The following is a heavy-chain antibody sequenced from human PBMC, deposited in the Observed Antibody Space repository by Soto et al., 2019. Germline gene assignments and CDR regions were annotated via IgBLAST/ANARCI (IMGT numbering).Heavy chain of an antibody. Sequence: QVQLQESGPGLVKPSQTLSLTCTVSGGSLKSGGYYWSWIRQHPGRALEWIGYIYYTGRTYYNPYLKSRVNLSVDTSKNQSCLKLSSVTAADTAVYYCARDVNGNHYCFDLWGPGTLVTVSS. CDR2: IYYTGRT. V-gene: IGHV4-31*02. CDR1: GGSLKSGGYY. J-gene: IGHJ5*02. CDR3: ARDVNGNHYCFDL. D-gene: IGHD1-1*01.